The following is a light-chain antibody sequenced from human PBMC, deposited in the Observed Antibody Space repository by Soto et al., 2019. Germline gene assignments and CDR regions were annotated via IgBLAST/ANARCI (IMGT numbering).Light chain of an antibody. V-gene: IGKV1-39*01. CDR1: QTIGSH. Sequence: IQVTQSPSSLSASVGDRVTITCRASQTIGSHLNWYQQKPGTAPKLLIYGASSLHGGVTFRFSGFGSGTDFTLTISTLRPEDFAPYYCLKTHSHPVAFGGGTKV. CDR3: LKTHSHPVA. J-gene: IGKJ4*01. CDR2: GAS.